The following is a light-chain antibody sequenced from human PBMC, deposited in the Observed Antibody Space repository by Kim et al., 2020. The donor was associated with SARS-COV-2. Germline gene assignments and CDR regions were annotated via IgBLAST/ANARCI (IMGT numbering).Light chain of an antibody. CDR3: SSFTTRGIWV. J-gene: IGLJ3*02. CDR1: SSDIGTYNY. CDR2: DVS. V-gene: IGLV2-14*03. Sequence: QSVLTQPASVSGSPGQSITISCTGTSSDIGTYNYVSWYQHHPGKAPKIMIYDVSKGPSGPSNRFSGSKSGNTASLTISGLQAGDEADYYCSSFTTRGIWVFGGGTQLTVL.